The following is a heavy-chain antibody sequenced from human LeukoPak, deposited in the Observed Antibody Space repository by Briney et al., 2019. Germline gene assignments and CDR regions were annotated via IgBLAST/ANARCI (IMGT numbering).Heavy chain of an antibody. CDR1: GFTVSSIF. D-gene: IGHD5-18*01. Sequence: PGGSLRLACAAYGFTVSSIFMGWVRQAPGKGLEWVSVIYSGGSTYYADCVRGRFTISRDNSKNTLHLHMNSLRAEDTAVYYCAREGRDTAGYFDYWGQGSLVTVSS. CDR2: IYSGGST. CDR3: AREGRDTAGYFDY. J-gene: IGHJ4*02. V-gene: IGHV3-53*01.